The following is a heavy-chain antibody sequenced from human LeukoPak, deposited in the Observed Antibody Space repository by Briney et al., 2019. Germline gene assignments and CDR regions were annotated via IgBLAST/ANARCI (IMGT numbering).Heavy chain of an antibody. CDR1: GGPISSSSYY. Sequence: PSETLSPTCTVSGGPISSSSYYWGWIRQPPGKGLEWIGSIFYSGSTYYNPSLKSRVTISVDTSKNQFSLKLSSVTAADTAVYYCARSFGYSSGWYFGYWGQGTLVTVSS. CDR3: ARSFGYSSGWYFGY. CDR2: IFYSGST. J-gene: IGHJ4*02. D-gene: IGHD6-19*01. V-gene: IGHV4-39*07.